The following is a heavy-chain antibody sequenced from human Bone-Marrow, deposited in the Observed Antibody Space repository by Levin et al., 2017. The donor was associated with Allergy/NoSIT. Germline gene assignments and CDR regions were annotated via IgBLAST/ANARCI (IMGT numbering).Heavy chain of an antibody. CDR1: GGTFSSYA. CDR2: IIPIFGTA. V-gene: IGHV1-69*13. Sequence: RASVKVSCKASGGTFSSYAISWVRQAPGQGLEWMGGIIPIFGTANYAQKFQGRVTITADESTSTAYMELSSLRSEDTAVYYCARAGDVGGSYSGYYFDYWGQGTLVTVSS. CDR3: ARAGDVGGSYSGYYFDY. J-gene: IGHJ4*02. D-gene: IGHD1-26*01.